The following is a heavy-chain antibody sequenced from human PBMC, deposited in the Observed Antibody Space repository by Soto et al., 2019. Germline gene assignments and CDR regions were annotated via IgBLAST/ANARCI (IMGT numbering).Heavy chain of an antibody. CDR1: VGSFSGYY. Sequence: KPSETLSLTCAVYVGSFSGYYWSWIRQPPGKGLEWIGEINHSGSTNYNPSLKSRVTISVDTSKNQFSLKLSSVTAADTAVYYCARWPIAAAAIQGAFDIWGQGTMVTVSS. J-gene: IGHJ3*02. CDR2: INHSGST. CDR3: ARWPIAAAAIQGAFDI. V-gene: IGHV4-34*01. D-gene: IGHD6-13*01.